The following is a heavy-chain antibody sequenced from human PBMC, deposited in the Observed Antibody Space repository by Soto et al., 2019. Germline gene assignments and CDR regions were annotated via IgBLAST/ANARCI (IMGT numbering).Heavy chain of an antibody. J-gene: IGHJ4*02. CDR2: ISSSSSYI. CDR3: ACRKGGPNWGSD. CDR1: GFTFSSYS. D-gene: IGHD7-27*01. V-gene: IGHV3-21*01. Sequence: EVQLVESGGGLVKPGGSLRLSCAASGFTFSSYSMNWVRQAPGKGLEWVSSISSSSSYIYYADSVKGRFTISRDNAKNSLYLQMNSLRAEETAVYYGACRKGGPNWGSDWGQGTLVTVSS.